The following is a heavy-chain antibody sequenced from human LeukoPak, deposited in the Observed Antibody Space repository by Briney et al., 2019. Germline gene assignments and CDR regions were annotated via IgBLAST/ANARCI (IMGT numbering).Heavy chain of an antibody. D-gene: IGHD3-22*01. Sequence: GGSLRLSCATSGYTFSSYWMSWVRQAPGKGLEWVANIKQDGSEKYYVDSVKGRFTISRGNAKNSLYLQMNSLRAEDTAVYYCASNPPQYYDSSGYYANWFDPWGPGTLVTVSS. CDR1: GYTFSSYW. CDR2: IKQDGSEK. J-gene: IGHJ5*02. V-gene: IGHV3-7*03. CDR3: ASNPPQYYDSSGYYANWFDP.